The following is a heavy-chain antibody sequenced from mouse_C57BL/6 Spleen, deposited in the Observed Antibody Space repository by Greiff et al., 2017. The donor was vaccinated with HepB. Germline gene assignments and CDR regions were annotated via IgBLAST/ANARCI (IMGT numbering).Heavy chain of an antibody. CDR1: GYAFSSYW. CDR3: ARLDYDYDYFDY. V-gene: IGHV1-80*01. J-gene: IGHJ2*01. CDR2: IYPGDGDT. D-gene: IGHD2-4*01. Sequence: VQLQQSGAELVKPGASVKISCKASGYAFSSYWMNWVKQRPGKGLEWIGQIYPGDGDTNYNGKFKGKATLTADKSSSTAYMQLSSLTSEDSAVYFCARLDYDYDYFDYWGQGTTLTVSS.